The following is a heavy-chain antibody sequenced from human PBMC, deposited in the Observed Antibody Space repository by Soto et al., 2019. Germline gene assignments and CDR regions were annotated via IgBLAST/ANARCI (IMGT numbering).Heavy chain of an antibody. J-gene: IGHJ3*02. CDR2: INHSGST. CDR3: AREGEDYGDYDAFDI. V-gene: IGHV4-34*01. CDR1: GGSFSGYY. D-gene: IGHD4-17*01. Sequence: SETLSLTCAVYGGSFSGYYWSWIRQPPGKGLEWIGEINHSGSTNYNPSLKSRVTISVDTSKNQFSLKLSSVTAADTAVYYCAREGEDYGDYDAFDIWGQGTMVTVSS.